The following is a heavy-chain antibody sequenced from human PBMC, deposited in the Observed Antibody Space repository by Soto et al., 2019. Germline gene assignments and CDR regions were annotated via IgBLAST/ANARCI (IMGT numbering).Heavy chain of an antibody. Sequence: QVQLVQSGAEVKKPGASVKVSCKASGYTFTGFYIHWVRQAPGQGLEWMGWINPNTGGTNYAQKFQGWVTMTRDTSITTAYMELSRLTSDDTAVYYCATHGSYSADYFDYWCQGTLVTVSS. CDR2: INPNTGGT. V-gene: IGHV1-2*04. CDR3: ATHGSYSADYFDY. J-gene: IGHJ4*02. D-gene: IGHD1-26*01. CDR1: GYTFTGFY.